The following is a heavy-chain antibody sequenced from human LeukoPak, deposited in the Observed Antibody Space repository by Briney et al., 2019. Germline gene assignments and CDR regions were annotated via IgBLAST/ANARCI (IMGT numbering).Heavy chain of an antibody. CDR3: ASFKAEGFDY. V-gene: IGHV4-34*01. J-gene: IGHJ4*02. CDR2: INHSGST. D-gene: IGHD6-19*01. Sequence: PSETLSLTCAVYGGSFSGYYWSWIRQPPGKGLEWIGEINHSGSTNYNPSLKSRVTISVDTSKSQFSLKLSSVTAADTAVYYCASFKAEGFDYWGQGTLVTVSS. CDR1: GGSFSGYY.